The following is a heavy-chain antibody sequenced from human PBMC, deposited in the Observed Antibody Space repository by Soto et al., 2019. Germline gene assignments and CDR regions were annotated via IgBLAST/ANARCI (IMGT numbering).Heavy chain of an antibody. CDR1: GFTFNDYY. CDR3: ARERKAGYWSGYSYDC. D-gene: IGHD3-3*01. J-gene: IGHJ4*02. V-gene: IGHV3-11*01. CDR2: ISSSSSTV. Sequence: VGSLRLSCAASGFTFNDYYMSWIRQAPGKGLEVVSYISSSSSTVYYADSVKGRFTVSRDNAKNSLFLHMNNLRAEDTALYYCARERKAGYWSGYSYDCWGQGTLVTVSS.